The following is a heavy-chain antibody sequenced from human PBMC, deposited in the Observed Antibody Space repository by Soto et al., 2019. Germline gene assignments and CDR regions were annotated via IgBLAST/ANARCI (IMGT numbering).Heavy chain of an antibody. CDR3: ARDAGLAAAGFPYFDY. CDR2: TRNKANSYTT. D-gene: IGHD6-13*01. V-gene: IGHV3-72*01. Sequence: GGSLRLSCAASGFTFSDHYMDWVRQAPGKGLEWVGRTRNKANSYTTEYAASVKGRFIISRNDSKNSLYLQMNSLKSEDTAVYYCARDAGLAAAGFPYFDYWGQGTLVTVSS. J-gene: IGHJ4*02. CDR1: GFTFSDHY.